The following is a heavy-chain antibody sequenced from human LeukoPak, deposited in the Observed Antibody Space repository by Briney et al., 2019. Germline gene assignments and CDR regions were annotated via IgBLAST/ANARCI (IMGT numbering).Heavy chain of an antibody. J-gene: IGHJ4*02. V-gene: IGHV3-48*01. CDR1: GFTFSNYG. D-gene: IGHD2-21*01. CDR3: ASKIAANFDY. Sequence: GGSLRLSCEASGFTFSNYGMNWLRQAPGKGLEWVSYMSFGGSPIYYADSVKGRFIISRDSAKNSLYLEMNSLRVEDTALYYCASKIAANFDYWGQGTLVTVSS. CDR2: MSFGGSPI.